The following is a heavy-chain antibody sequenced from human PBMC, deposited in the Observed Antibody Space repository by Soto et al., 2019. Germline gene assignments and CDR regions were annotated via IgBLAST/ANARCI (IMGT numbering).Heavy chain of an antibody. J-gene: IGHJ3*02. Sequence: EVQLVESGGGLVQPGRSLRLSCAASRFTFNDYAMHWVRQAPGKGLEWVSGISWNSVSIGYADSVKGRFTISRDNAKNSLYLQMNSLRPEDTALYYCSREYSRSSLAFDIWGQGTMVTVSS. CDR1: RFTFNDYA. V-gene: IGHV3-9*01. CDR2: ISWNSVSI. CDR3: SREYSRSSLAFDI. D-gene: IGHD6-6*01.